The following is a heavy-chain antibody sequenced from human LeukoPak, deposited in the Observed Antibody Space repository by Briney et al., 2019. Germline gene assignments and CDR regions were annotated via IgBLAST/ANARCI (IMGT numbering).Heavy chain of an antibody. J-gene: IGHJ4*02. CDR1: GFTFSSYW. CDR3: ANSRYDSSGYYGIIGY. CDR2: IRQDGSQK. Sequence: GGSLRLSCAASGFTFSSYWMSWVRQAPGKGLEWVATIRQDGSQKYYVDSVKGRFTISRDNAKNSLYLQMNSLRAEDTAVYYCANSRYDSSGYYGIIGYWGQGTLVTVSS. V-gene: IGHV3-7*01. D-gene: IGHD3-22*01.